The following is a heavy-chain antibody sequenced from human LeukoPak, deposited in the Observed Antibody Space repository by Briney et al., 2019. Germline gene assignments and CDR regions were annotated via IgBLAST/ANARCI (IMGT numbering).Heavy chain of an antibody. D-gene: IGHD6-13*01. CDR1: GFTFSSSA. J-gene: IGHJ4*02. Sequence: GGSLILSCAASGFTFSSSAVNWVRQAPGKGLEWVSTISGSGGTTYYADSVKGRFTISRDNSENTLYLQMNSLRAEDTAVYYCAKRLSYGSSWYYFDYWGQGTLVTVSS. CDR2: ISGSGGTT. CDR3: AKRLSYGSSWYYFDY. V-gene: IGHV3-23*01.